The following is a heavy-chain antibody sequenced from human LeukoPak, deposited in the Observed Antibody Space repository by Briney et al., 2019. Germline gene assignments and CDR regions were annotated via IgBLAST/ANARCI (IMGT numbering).Heavy chain of an antibody. CDR2: IKSDGST. CDR3: ATPPSEIGGYYPEYFRH. Sequence: GRSLRLSCAAAGFTFSTYWMHCVRQAPGKGLVWVSRIKSDGSTNYAGSVKGRFTISRDNANNTLSLQMNSLRPEDTGVYYCATPPSEIGGYYPEYFRHWGQGTLVTVSS. J-gene: IGHJ1*01. D-gene: IGHD3-22*01. CDR1: GFTFSTYW. V-gene: IGHV3-74*01.